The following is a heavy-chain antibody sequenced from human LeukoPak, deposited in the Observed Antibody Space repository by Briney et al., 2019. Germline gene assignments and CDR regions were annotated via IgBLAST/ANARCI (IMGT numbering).Heavy chain of an antibody. CDR3: VKKGSSWSPRFDS. CDR2: ISWNSGTI. D-gene: IGHD6-13*01. CDR1: GFIFNNYA. V-gene: IGHV3-9*01. J-gene: IGHJ5*01. Sequence: PGRSLRLSCAGSGFIFNNYAMHWVRQPPGKGLEWVSGISWNSGTIDYADSVRGRFTISRDNSDNRLYLQMNSLRVEDTAVYFCVKKGSSWSPRFDSWGQGTLVTVSS.